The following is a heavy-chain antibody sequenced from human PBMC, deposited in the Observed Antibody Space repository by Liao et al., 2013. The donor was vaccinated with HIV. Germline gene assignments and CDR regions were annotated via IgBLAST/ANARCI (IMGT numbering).Heavy chain of an antibody. CDR3: ASAFPRDAFDI. CDR1: GGSFSAYY. D-gene: IGHD2/OR15-2a*01. CDR2: IHHSGST. Sequence: QVQLQQWGAGLLKPSETLSLTCAVYGGSFSAYYWSWIRQPPGKGLEWIGEIHHSGSTNYNPSLKSRVTISVDTSKNQFSLKLRSVTAADTAVYYCASAFPRDAFDIWGQGTMVTVSS. V-gene: IGHV4-34*01. J-gene: IGHJ3*02.